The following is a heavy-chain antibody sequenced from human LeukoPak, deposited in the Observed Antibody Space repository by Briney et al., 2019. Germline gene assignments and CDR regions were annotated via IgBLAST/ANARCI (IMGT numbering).Heavy chain of an antibody. J-gene: IGHJ6*02. CDR3: ARDLRRYSSSSHYYYYGMDV. V-gene: IGHV3-33*08. CDR2: IWYDGSNK. CDR1: GFTFSSYG. Sequence: PGRSLRLSCAASGFTFSSYGMHWVRQAPGKGLEWVAVIWYDGSNKYYANSVKGRFTISRDNSKNTLYLQMNSLRAEDTAVYYCARDLRRYSSSSHYYYYGMDVWGQGTTVTVSS. D-gene: IGHD6-6*01.